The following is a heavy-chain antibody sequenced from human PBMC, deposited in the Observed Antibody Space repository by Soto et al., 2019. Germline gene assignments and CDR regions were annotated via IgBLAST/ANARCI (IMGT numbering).Heavy chain of an antibody. J-gene: IGHJ6*01. CDR2: ISYDGSNK. CDR1: GFTFSSYG. D-gene: IGHD3-10*01. V-gene: IGHV3-30*18. Sequence: QVQLVESGGGVVQPGRSLRLSCAASGFTFSSYGMHWVRQAPGKGLEWVAVISYDGSNKYYADSVKGRFTISRDNSKNTLYLQMNSLRAEDTAVYYCAKDLARGEFGNYYDYGMDVW. CDR3: AKDLARGEFGNYYDYGMDV.